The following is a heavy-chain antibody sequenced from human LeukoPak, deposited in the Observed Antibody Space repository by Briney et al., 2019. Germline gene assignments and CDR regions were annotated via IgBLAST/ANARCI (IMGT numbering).Heavy chain of an antibody. V-gene: IGHV4-34*01. Sequence: SETLSLTCAVYGGSFSDYYWSWLRQPPGKGLEWIGEINHSGSTNYNPSLKSRVTISVDTSKNQFSLKLSSVTAADTAVYYCAGGGGSYYLDYWGQGTLVTVSS. CDR2: INHSGST. J-gene: IGHJ4*02. D-gene: IGHD1-26*01. CDR3: AGGGGSYYLDY. CDR1: GGSFSDYY.